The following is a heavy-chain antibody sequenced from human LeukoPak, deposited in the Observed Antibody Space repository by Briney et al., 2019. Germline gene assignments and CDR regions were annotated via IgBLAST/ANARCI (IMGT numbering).Heavy chain of an antibody. D-gene: IGHD4-17*01. Sequence: ASVKVSGKASGYTFTSYYMHWVRQAPGQGLEWMGIINPSGGSTSYAQKFQGRVTMTRDTSTSTVYMELSSLRSEDTAVYYCARERHYGDYDTGEEDYYYYGMDVWGQGTTVTVSS. J-gene: IGHJ6*02. V-gene: IGHV1-46*01. CDR2: INPSGGST. CDR3: ARERHYGDYDTGEEDYYYYGMDV. CDR1: GYTFTSYY.